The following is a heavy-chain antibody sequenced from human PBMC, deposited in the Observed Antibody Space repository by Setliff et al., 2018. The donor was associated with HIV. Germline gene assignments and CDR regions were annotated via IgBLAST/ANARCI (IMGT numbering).Heavy chain of an antibody. CDR2: INHSGST. V-gene: IGHV4-34*01. J-gene: IGHJ6*03. CDR3: ARHGAFYYYYYMAV. CDR1: GGSFTDIGGSFTDYY. Sequence: PSETLSLTCAVFGGSFTDIGGSFTDYYWIWIRQPPGKGLEWIGEINHSGSTHYNPSLKSRFTISVDTSKNQFSLKVNSVTAADTAVYYCARHGAFYYYYYMAVWGKGTTVTVSS.